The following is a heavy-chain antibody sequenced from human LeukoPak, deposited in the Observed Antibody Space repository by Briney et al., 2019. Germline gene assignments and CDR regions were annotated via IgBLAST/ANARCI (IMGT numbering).Heavy chain of an antibody. CDR2: IYYSGST. D-gene: IGHD5-18*01. Sequence: PSETLSLTCTVSGGSISSSTSYWGWIRQPPGKGLEWIGSIYYSGSTYYNPSLKSRVMISVDTSKNQFSLKLSSVTAADTAVYYCARHVSGGARGYSYGNWVSDYWGQGTLVTVSS. CDR1: GGSISSSTSY. CDR3: ARHVSGGARGYSYGNWVSDY. V-gene: IGHV4-39*01. J-gene: IGHJ4*02.